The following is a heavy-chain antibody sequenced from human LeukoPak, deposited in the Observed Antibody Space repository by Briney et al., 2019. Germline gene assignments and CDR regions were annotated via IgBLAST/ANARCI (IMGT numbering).Heavy chain of an antibody. D-gene: IGHD2-2*02. CDR1: GFTFSSFA. V-gene: IGHV3-30*07. CDR3: ARDRYCSSTSCYNGAFDI. Sequence: PGGSLRLSCAASGFTFSSFAMHWVRQAPGKGLEWVAVISYDGSNKYYADSVKGRFTISRDNSKNTLYLQMNSLRAEDTAVYYCARDRYCSSTSCYNGAFDIWGQGTMVTVSS. CDR2: ISYDGSNK. J-gene: IGHJ3*02.